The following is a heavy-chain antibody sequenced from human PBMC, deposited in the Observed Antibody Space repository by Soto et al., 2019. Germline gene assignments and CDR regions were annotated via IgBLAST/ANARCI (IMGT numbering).Heavy chain of an antibody. J-gene: IGHJ4*02. CDR2: IYPGYSDT. D-gene: IGHD2-21*02. CDR3: ARQKVAATCGGDCYYFDY. CDR1: GYSFTSYW. Sequence: GESLKISCKGSGYSFTSYWIGWVRQMPGKGLEWMGIIYPGYSDTRYSPSFQGQVTISADKSISTAYLQWSSLKASDTAMYYCARQKVAATCGGDCYYFDYWGQGTLVTVSS. V-gene: IGHV5-51*01.